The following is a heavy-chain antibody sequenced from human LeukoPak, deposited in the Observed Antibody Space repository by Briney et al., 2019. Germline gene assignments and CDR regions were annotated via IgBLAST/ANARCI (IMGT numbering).Heavy chain of an antibody. CDR2: IYDSGST. J-gene: IGHJ6*03. V-gene: IGHV4-39*01. CDR3: ARLPNVYYYYYMDV. Sequence: SETLSLTCSVSGGCISNSSYYWGWIRQPPGKGLEWIGSIYDSGSTYYNPSLKSRVTISVDTSKNQFSLKLSSVTAADTAVYYCARLPNVYYYYYMDVWGKGTTVTVSS. CDR1: GGCISNSSYY.